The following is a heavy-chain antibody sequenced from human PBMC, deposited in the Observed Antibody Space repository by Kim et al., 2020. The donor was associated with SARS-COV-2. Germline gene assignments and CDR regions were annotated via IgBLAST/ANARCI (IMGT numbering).Heavy chain of an antibody. D-gene: IGHD5-12*01. CDR2: VFHDESS. V-gene: IGHV4-59*08. J-gene: IGHJ4*02. Sequence: SETLSLTCTVSGGSMTNYYWNWIRQTPAKRLEWIGYVFHDESSNYNPSLQNRLTIAFDTSTIPFSLGLTSVTAADTAVYFCARAPEGYNYAFDYWGQGTLVTVSS. CDR3: ARAPEGYNYAFDY. CDR1: GGSMTNYY.